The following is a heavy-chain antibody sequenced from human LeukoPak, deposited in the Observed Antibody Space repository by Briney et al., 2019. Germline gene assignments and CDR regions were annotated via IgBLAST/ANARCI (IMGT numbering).Heavy chain of an antibody. Sequence: GESLKISCKGSGYSFRSYWIGWVRPMPGKGLEWMGIIYPGDSDTRYSPSFQGQVTISVDTSISTAYLQWNTLKASDTAMYYCTRHPTSISNPYYIDVWGRGTTVTVSS. CDR1: GYSFRSYW. CDR3: TRHPTSISNPYYIDV. D-gene: IGHD2-2*01. J-gene: IGHJ6*03. V-gene: IGHV5-51*01. CDR2: IYPGDSDT.